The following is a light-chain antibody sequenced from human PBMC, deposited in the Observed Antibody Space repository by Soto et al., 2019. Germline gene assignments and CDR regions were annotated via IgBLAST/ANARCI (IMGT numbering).Light chain of an antibody. V-gene: IGLV2-14*01. CDR3: SSYTSSSTRV. CDR2: EVS. J-gene: IGLJ1*01. CDR1: SSDVGAYNY. Sequence: QSVLTQPASVSGSPGQSITISCTGTSSDVGAYNYVSWYQQHPGKAPKLMIYEVSNRPSGVSHRFSGSKSDNTASLTISGLQTDDEADYYCSSYTSSSTRVFGTGTKVTVL.